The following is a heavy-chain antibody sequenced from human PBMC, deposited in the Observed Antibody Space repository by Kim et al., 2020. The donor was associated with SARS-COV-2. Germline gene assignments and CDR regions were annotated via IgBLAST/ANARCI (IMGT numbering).Heavy chain of an antibody. CDR2: IWHDGSNQ. CDR3: AGGNKVTTLGY. CDR1: GFTFSSYG. D-gene: IGHD4-17*01. Sequence: GGSLRLSCAASGFTFSSYGMHWVRQAPGKGLEWVAVIWHDGSNQYYSDSVKGRFTISRDNSKNTLYLEMNSLRAGDTAVYYCAGGNKVTTLGYWGQGTLV. J-gene: IGHJ4*02. V-gene: IGHV3-33*01.